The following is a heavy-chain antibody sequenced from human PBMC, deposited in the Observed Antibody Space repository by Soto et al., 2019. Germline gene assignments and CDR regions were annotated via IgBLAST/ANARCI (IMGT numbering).Heavy chain of an antibody. J-gene: IGHJ6*02. Sequence: SVKVSCKASGGTFSSYAISWVRQAPGQGLEWMGGIIPIFGTANYAQKSQGRVTITADESTSTAYMELSSLRSEDTAVYYCARVYSGYGIKATYYYYGMDVWGQGTTVTVSS. D-gene: IGHD5-12*01. CDR1: GGTFSSYA. CDR3: ARVYSGYGIKATYYYYGMDV. CDR2: IIPIFGTA. V-gene: IGHV1-69*13.